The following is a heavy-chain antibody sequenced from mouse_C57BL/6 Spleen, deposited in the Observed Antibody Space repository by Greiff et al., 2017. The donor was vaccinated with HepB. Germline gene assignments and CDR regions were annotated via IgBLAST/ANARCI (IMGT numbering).Heavy chain of an antibody. J-gene: IGHJ3*01. Sequence: VKLMESGPGLVQPSQSLSITCTVSGFSLTSYGVHWVRQSPGKGLEWLGVIWSGGSTDYNAAFISRLSISKDNSKSQVFFKMNSLHADDTAIYYCARKEEYYGFAYWGQGTLVTVSA. CDR2: IWSGGST. CDR3: ARKEEYYGFAY. CDR1: GFSLTSYG. V-gene: IGHV2-2*01. D-gene: IGHD1-1*01.